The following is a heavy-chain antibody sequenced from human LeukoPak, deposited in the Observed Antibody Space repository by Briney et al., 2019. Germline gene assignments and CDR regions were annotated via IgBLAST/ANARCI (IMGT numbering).Heavy chain of an antibody. D-gene: IGHD4-17*01. J-gene: IGHJ3*02. CDR1: GGSFSGYY. CDR2: IKQDGSEK. V-gene: IGHV3-7*01. Sequence: ETLSLTCAVYGGSFSGYYWSWIRQPPGKGLEWVANIKQDGSEKYYVDSVKGRFTISRDNAKNSLYLQMNSLRAEDTAVYYCARDSGARDDAFDIWGQGTMVTVSS. CDR3: ARDSGARDDAFDI.